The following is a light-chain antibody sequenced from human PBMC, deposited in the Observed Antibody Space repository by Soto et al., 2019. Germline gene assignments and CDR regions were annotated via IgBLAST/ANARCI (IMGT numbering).Light chain of an antibody. CDR1: SSVVGSYNL. CDR2: EVS. J-gene: IGLJ1*01. V-gene: IGLV2-23*02. CDR3: CAYAGSTFYV. Sequence: QSVLTQPASVSGSPGQSITISCTGTSSVVGSYNLVSWYQQHPGKAPKVMIYEVSKRPSGVSNRFSGSKSGNTASLTISGLQAEDEADYYCCAYAGSTFYVFGTGTKVTV.